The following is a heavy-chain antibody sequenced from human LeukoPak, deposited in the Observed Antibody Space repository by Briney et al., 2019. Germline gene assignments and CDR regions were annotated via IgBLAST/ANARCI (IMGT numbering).Heavy chain of an antibody. CDR1: GGSISSYY. CDR3: ARDRVVRDLWFRELQYYFDY. V-gene: IGHV4-59*01. J-gene: IGHJ4*02. Sequence: SETLSLTCTVSGGSISSYYWSWIRQPPGKGLEWIGYIYYSGSTNYNPSLKSRVTISVDTSKNQFSLKLSSVTAADTAVYYCARDRVVRDLWFRELQYYFDYWGQGTLVTVSS. D-gene: IGHD3-10*01. CDR2: IYYSGST.